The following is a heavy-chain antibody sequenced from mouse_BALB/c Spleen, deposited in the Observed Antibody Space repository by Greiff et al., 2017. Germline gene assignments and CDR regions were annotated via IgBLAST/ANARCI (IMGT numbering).Heavy chain of an antibody. J-gene: IGHJ4*01. CDR3: ARNDGYYERGRGAMDY. Sequence: DVKLVESGGGLVKPGGSLKLSCAASGFTFSSYAMSWVRQSPEKRLEWVAEISSGGSYTYYPDTVTGRFTISRDNAKNTLYLEMSSLRSEDTAMYYCARNDGYYERGRGAMDYWGQGTSVTVSS. CDR2: ISSGGSYT. D-gene: IGHD2-3*01. V-gene: IGHV5-9-4*01. CDR1: GFTFSSYA.